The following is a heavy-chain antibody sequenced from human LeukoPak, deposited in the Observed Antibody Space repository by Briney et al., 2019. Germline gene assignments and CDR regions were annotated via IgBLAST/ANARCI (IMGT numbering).Heavy chain of an antibody. CDR1: GGSIISRYY. CDR2: IYYSGST. CDR3: ARARMVRGVITWFDP. J-gene: IGHJ5*02. V-gene: IGHV4-31*03. D-gene: IGHD3-10*01. Sequence: SSETLSLTCTVSGGSIISRYYWGWIRQPPGKGLEWIGYIYYSGSTYYNPPLKSRVTISVDTSKNQFSLKLSSVTAADTAVYYCARARMVRGVITWFDPWGQGTLVTVSS.